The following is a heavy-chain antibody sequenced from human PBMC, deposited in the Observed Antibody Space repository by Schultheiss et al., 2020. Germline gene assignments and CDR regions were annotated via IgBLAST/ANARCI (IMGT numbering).Heavy chain of an antibody. Sequence: SETLSLTCTVSGGSISSYYWSWIRQPPGKGLEWIGEINHSGSTNYNPSLKSRVTISVDTPKNQFSLKLSSVTAADTAVYYCARLHGYCSSTSCYNARYYYYYYMDVWGKGTTVTVSS. CDR2: INHSGST. CDR3: ARLHGYCSSTSCYNARYYYYYYMDV. D-gene: IGHD2-2*02. CDR1: GGSISSYY. J-gene: IGHJ6*03. V-gene: IGHV4-34*01.